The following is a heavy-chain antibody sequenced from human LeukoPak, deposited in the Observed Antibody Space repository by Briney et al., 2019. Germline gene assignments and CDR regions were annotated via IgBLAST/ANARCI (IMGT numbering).Heavy chain of an antibody. J-gene: IGHJ6*02. D-gene: IGHD6-19*01. CDR1: GYTFTSYD. CDR2: ISAYNGNT. CDR3: ARVRIQAVAGTNYYYGMDV. V-gene: IGHV1-18*01. Sequence: ASVKVSCKTSGYTFTSYDISWVRQAPGQGLEWMGWISAYNGNTNYARNLQGRVTMTTDTSTSTAYMELRSLRSDDTAVYYCARVRIQAVAGTNYYYGMDVWGQGTTVTVSS.